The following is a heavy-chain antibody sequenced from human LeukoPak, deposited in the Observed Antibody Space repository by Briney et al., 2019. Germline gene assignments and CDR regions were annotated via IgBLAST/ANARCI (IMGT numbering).Heavy chain of an antibody. Sequence: PGGSLRLSCAASGFTFDDYAMHWVRQAPGKGLEWVSGISWNSGSIGYADSVKGRFTISRDNAKNSLHLQMNSLRAEDTALYYCAKEGGYCSGGSCYYFDYWGQGTLVTVSS. CDR2: ISWNSGSI. V-gene: IGHV3-9*01. CDR3: AKEGGYCSGGSCYYFDY. J-gene: IGHJ4*02. CDR1: GFTFDDYA. D-gene: IGHD2-15*01.